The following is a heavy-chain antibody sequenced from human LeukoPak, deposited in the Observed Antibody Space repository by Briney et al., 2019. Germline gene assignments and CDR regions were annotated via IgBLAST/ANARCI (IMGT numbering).Heavy chain of an antibody. D-gene: IGHD1-26*01. Sequence: ASVKVSCTASGYTFTSYDINWVRQATGQGLEWMGWMNPNSGNTGYAQKFQGRVTMTRNTSISTAYMELSSLRSEDTAVYYCARGAGVGATLDYWGQGTLVTASS. J-gene: IGHJ4*02. CDR2: MNPNSGNT. CDR1: GYTFTSYD. V-gene: IGHV1-8*01. CDR3: ARGAGVGATLDY.